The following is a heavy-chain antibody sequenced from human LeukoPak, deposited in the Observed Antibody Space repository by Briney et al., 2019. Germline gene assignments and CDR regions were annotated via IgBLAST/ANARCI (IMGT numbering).Heavy chain of an antibody. CDR1: GGTFSSYA. Sequence: ASVKVSCKASGGTFSSYAISWVRQAPGQGLEWMGWINPNSGGTNYAQKFQGWVTMTRDTSISTAYMELSRLRSDDTAVYYCARDRAVAGTVHGAFDIWGQGTMVTVSS. CDR2: INPNSGGT. CDR3: ARDRAVAGTVHGAFDI. J-gene: IGHJ3*02. V-gene: IGHV1-2*04. D-gene: IGHD6-19*01.